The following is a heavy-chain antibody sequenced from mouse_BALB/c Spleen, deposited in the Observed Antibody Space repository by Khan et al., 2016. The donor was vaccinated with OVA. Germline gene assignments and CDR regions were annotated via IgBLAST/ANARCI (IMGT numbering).Heavy chain of an antibody. J-gene: IGHJ4*01. D-gene: IGHD2-14*01. CDR3: ARSLYYSYGYALDC. Sequence: EVQLQESGPGLVKPSQSLSLTCTVTGYSITSDYAGNWIRQFPGNKLEWMGYISSTGSTSYNPSLKSRISITRDTSKNQFFLQLKSVTTEDTATYYCARSLYYSYGYALDCWGRGTSVTVSS. V-gene: IGHV3-2*02. CDR2: ISSTGST. CDR1: GYSITSDYA.